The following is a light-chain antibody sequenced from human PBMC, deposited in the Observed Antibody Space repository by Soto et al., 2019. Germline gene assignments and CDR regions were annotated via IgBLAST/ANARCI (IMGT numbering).Light chain of an antibody. CDR2: LGS. Sequence: DIVMTQSPLSLPVAPGEPASISCRSSQSLLHSNGYNYLDWYLQKPGQSPQLLIYLGSNRASGVPDRFSGSGSGTDLTLKISRVEAEDVGVYYCMQALQTRTFGQGTTVEIK. V-gene: IGKV2-28*01. CDR3: MQALQTRT. CDR1: QSLLHSNGYNY. J-gene: IGKJ1*01.